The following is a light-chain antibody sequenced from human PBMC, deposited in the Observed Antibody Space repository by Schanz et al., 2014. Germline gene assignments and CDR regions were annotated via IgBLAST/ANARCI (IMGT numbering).Light chain of an antibody. CDR3: SSYASSSTRCV. CDR2: DVS. Sequence: QSALTQPASVSGSPGQSITISCTGTSSDVGGYNFVSWYQQHPGKAPKVIIYDVSNRPSGVSNRFSGSKSGNTASLTISGLQAEDEADYYCSSYASSSTRCVFGTGTKVTVL. CDR1: SSDVGGYNF. J-gene: IGLJ1*01. V-gene: IGLV2-14*03.